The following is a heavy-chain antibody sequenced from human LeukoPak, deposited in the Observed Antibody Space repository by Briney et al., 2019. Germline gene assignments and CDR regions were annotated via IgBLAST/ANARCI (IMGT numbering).Heavy chain of an antibody. D-gene: IGHD3-22*01. J-gene: IGHJ6*03. CDR2: INSDGSST. CDR1: GFTFSSYW. Sequence: GGSLRLSCAASGFTFSSYWMHWVRQAPGKGLVWVSRINSDGSSTSYADSVKGRFTISRDNAKNTLYLQMNSLRAEDTAVYYCAREMDYYDSSGYYYSYYYYYYMDVWGKGTTVTVSS. CDR3: AREMDYYDSSGYYYSYYYYYYMDV. V-gene: IGHV3-74*01.